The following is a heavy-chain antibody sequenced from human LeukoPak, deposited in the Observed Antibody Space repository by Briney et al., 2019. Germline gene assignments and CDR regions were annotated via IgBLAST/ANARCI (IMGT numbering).Heavy chain of an antibody. CDR2: ISGSGGST. Sequence: GGTLRLSCAASGFTFSTYGMTWVRQAPGKGLEWVSAISGSGGSTYYADSVKGRFTISRDNSKNTLYLQMNSLRAEDTAVYYCARDLYRIVVVPHYFDYWGQGTLVTVSS. V-gene: IGHV3-23*01. CDR1: GFTFSTYG. CDR3: ARDLYRIVVVPHYFDY. J-gene: IGHJ4*02. D-gene: IGHD3-22*01.